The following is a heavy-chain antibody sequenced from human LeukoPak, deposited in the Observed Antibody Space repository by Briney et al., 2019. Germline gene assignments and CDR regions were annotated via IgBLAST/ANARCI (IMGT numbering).Heavy chain of an antibody. CDR3: AKVGSGSYFGYYYYGMDV. CDR2: ISGSGGST. D-gene: IGHD1-26*01. CDR1: GFTFSSYA. V-gene: IGHV3-23*01. Sequence: PGGSLRLSCAASGFTFSSYAMSWVRQAPGKGLEWVSAISGSGGSTYYADSVKGRFTISRDNSKNTLYLQMNSLRAEDTAVYYCAKVGSGSYFGYYYYGMDVWGQGTTVTVSS. J-gene: IGHJ6*02.